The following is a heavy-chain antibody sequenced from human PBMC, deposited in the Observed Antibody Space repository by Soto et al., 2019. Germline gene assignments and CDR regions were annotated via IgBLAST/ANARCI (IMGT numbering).Heavy chain of an antibody. Sequence: GGSLRLSCAASGFTFSSYAMSWVRQAPGKGLEWVSAISGSGGSTYYADSVKGRFTISRDNSKNTLYLQMNSLRAEDAAVYYCAKQTWSGYSLLGTVDYWGQGTLVTVSS. V-gene: IGHV3-23*01. CDR3: AKQTWSGYSLLGTVDY. J-gene: IGHJ4*02. CDR2: ISGSGGST. D-gene: IGHD3-3*01. CDR1: GFTFSSYA.